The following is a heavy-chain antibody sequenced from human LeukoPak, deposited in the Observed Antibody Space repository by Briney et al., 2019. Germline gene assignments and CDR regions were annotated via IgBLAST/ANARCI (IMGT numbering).Heavy chain of an antibody. CDR3: VKASSSSWSSFDY. CDR2: ISGSGRST. CDR1: ESTFITYA. D-gene: IGHD6-13*01. Sequence: GGSLRLSCAASESTFITYAMNWLRQAPGKGLEWVATISGSGRSTYYADSVKGRFTISRDNSKHTLFLQMASLRAEDTAVYYCVKASSSSWSSFDYWGQGTLVTVSS. J-gene: IGHJ4*02. V-gene: IGHV3-23*01.